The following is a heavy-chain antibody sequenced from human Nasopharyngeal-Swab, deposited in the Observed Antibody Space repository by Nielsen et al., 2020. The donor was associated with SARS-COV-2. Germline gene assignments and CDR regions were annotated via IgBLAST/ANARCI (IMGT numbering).Heavy chain of an antibody. J-gene: IGHJ4*02. V-gene: IGHV2-70*04. D-gene: IGHD5-18*01. CDR3: ARVDVDTSMTH. CDR2: IDWDDDK. CDR1: GFSLSTSGMR. Sequence: SGPTLVKPTQTLTLTCTFSGFSLSTSGMRVSWIRQPPGKALEWLTRIDWDDDKFYSTSLKTRLTISKDTSKNRVVLTMTNMDPVDTATYYCARVDVDTSMTHWGQGTLVTVSS.